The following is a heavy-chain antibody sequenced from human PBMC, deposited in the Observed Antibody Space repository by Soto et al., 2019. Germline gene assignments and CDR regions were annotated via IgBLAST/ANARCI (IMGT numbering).Heavy chain of an antibody. J-gene: IGHJ6*02. CDR3: ARTYCPTPACQAHGIGV. CDR2: IYYSGTT. D-gene: IGHD2-15*01. CDR1: GGSVSSGNYC. V-gene: IGHV4-61*01. Sequence: TLSLTCTVPGGSVSSGNYCWTWIRQPPGTALEWLGYIYYSGTTNYNPLLKSRITISVDTSGNQVSPKLSSVTAADTAVYFCARTYCPTPACQAHGIGVWGQGTTVTVSS.